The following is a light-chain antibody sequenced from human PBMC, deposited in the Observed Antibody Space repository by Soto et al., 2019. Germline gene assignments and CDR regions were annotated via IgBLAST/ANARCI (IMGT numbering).Light chain of an antibody. CDR3: IQQTSYPLT. CDR1: QGIRND. J-gene: IGKJ4*01. V-gene: IGKV1-17*01. Sequence: DIPMTQSPSSLSASVRDRVTITCRSSQGIRNDLGWYQQKSGKAPKRLIYAASSLQSGVPSRFSGSGSGTAFTLTISILRPEDYATYYCIQQTSYPLTFGGGTKMVIK. CDR2: AAS.